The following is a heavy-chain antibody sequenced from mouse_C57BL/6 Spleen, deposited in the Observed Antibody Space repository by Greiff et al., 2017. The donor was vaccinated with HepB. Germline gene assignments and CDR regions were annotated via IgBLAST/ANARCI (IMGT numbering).Heavy chain of an antibody. Sequence: QVQLQQSGAELAKPGASVKLSCKASGYTFTSYWMHWVNQRPGQGLEWIGYINPSSGYTKYNQKFKDKATLTADKSSSTADMQLSSLRYEDSAVYYCARTGDYWYFDVWGTGTTVTVSS. CDR1: GYTFTSYW. V-gene: IGHV1-7*01. J-gene: IGHJ1*03. CDR2: INPSSGYT. CDR3: ARTGDYWYFDV.